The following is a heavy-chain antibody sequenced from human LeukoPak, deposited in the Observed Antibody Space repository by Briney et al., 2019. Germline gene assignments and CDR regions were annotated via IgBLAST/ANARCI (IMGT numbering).Heavy chain of an antibody. Sequence: SETLSLTCAVSGGSISSGGYSWSWIRQPPGKGLEWIGYIYHSGSTYYNPSLKSRVTISVDTSKNQFSLKLSSVTAADTAVYYCASTLAVAGTEGWFDPWGQGTLVTVSS. CDR3: ASTLAVAGTEGWFDP. D-gene: IGHD6-19*01. V-gene: IGHV4-30-2*01. CDR2: IYHSGST. CDR1: GGSISSGGYS. J-gene: IGHJ5*02.